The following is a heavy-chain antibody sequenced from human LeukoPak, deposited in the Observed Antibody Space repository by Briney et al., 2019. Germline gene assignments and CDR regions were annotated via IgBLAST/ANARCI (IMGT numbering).Heavy chain of an antibody. J-gene: IGHJ5*02. CDR2: ISSSSSYI. CDR3: ARDLPYYCGSGSPGRWFDP. CDR1: GFTFSSYS. Sequence: GGSLRLSCAASGFTFSSYSMNWVRQAPGKGLEWVSSISSSSSYIYYADSVKGRFTISRDNAKNSLYLQMNSLRAEDTAVYYCARDLPYYCGSGSPGRWFDPWGQGTLVTVSS. V-gene: IGHV3-21*01. D-gene: IGHD3-10*01.